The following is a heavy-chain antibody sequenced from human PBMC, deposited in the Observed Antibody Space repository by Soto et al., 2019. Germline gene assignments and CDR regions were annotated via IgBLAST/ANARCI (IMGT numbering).Heavy chain of an antibody. D-gene: IGHD3-10*01. CDR2: IIPIFGTA. V-gene: IGHV1-69*01. CDR3: ARGSVRVVTSPYYYYGMDV. J-gene: IGHJ6*02. Sequence: QVQLVQSGAEVKKPGSSVKVSCKASGGTFSSYAISWVRQAPGQGLEWMGGIIPIFGTANYAQKFQGRVTITADESMSTAYMELSSLRSEDTAVYYCARGSVRVVTSPYYYYGMDVWGQGTTVTVSS. CDR1: GGTFSSYA.